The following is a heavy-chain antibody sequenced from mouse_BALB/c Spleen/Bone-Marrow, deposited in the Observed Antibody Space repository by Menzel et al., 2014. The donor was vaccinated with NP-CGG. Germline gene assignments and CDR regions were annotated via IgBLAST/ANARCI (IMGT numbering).Heavy chain of an antibody. CDR2: IRNKAKGYTT. CDR3: ARDENVGIYWYFDV. CDR1: GFTFTDYY. Sequence: EVKLVESGGGLVQPGGSLRLSCETSGFTFTDYYMSWVRQPPGEALEWLGFIRNKAKGYTTDYSASVKGRFTISRDNSQSISYLQMNTLRAEDSATYYCARDENVGIYWYFDVWGAGTTVTVSS. J-gene: IGHJ1*01. V-gene: IGHV7-3*02.